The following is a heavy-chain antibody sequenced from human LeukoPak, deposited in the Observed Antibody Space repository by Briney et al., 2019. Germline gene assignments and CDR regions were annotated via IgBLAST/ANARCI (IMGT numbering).Heavy chain of an antibody. CDR2: IIPIFGTA. Sequence: SVKVSCMASGGTFSSYAISWVRQAPGQGLEWMGGIIPIFGTANYAQKFQGRVTITTDESTSTAYMELSSLRSEDTAVYYCARDRRDGYNGVSDAFDIWGQGTMVTVSS. D-gene: IGHD5-24*01. J-gene: IGHJ3*02. CDR3: ARDRRDGYNGVSDAFDI. CDR1: GGTFSSYA. V-gene: IGHV1-69*05.